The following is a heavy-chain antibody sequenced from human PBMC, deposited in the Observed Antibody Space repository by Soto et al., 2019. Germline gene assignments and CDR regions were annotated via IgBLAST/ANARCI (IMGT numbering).Heavy chain of an antibody. Sequence: PGGSLRLSCAASGFTVSSYSMIWIRQAPGKGLEWVSAISGSGGSTYYADSVKGRFTISRDNSKNTLYLQMNSLRAEDTAVYYCAKGASPYYYYYYGMDVWGQGTTVTVSS. D-gene: IGHD6-6*01. V-gene: IGHV3-23*01. CDR3: AKGASPYYYYYYGMDV. CDR2: ISGSGGST. J-gene: IGHJ6*02. CDR1: GFTVSSYS.